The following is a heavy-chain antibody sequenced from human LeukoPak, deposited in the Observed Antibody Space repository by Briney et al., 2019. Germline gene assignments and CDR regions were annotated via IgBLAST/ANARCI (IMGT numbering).Heavy chain of an antibody. Sequence: PGRSLRLSCAASGFTFSSYAMHWVRQAPGKGLEWVAVISYDGSNKYYADSVKGRFTVSRDNSKNTLYLQMNSLRAEDTAVYYCARDQASPTYYYGSGSVVDWGQGTLVTVSS. J-gene: IGHJ4*02. V-gene: IGHV3-30-3*01. CDR3: ARDQASPTYYYGSGSVVD. CDR2: ISYDGSNK. D-gene: IGHD3-10*01. CDR1: GFTFSSYA.